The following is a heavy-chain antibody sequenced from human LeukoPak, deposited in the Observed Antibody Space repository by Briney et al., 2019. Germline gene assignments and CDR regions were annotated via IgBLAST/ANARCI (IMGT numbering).Heavy chain of an antibody. Sequence: PGGSLRLSCAASGFTFSSYAMSWVRQAPGKGLEWVSAISGSGGSTYYADSVKGRFTISRDNSKNTLYLQMNSLRAEDTAVYYCAKGADYGDYVVYYFDYWGQGTLVTVSS. V-gene: IGHV3-23*01. J-gene: IGHJ4*02. D-gene: IGHD4-17*01. CDR3: AKGADYGDYVVYYFDY. CDR2: ISGSGGST. CDR1: GFTFSSYA.